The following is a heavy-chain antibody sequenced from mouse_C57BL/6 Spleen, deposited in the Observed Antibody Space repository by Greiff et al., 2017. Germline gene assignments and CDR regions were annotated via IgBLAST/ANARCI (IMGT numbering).Heavy chain of an antibody. D-gene: IGHD2-5*01. Sequence: EVQGVESGEGLVKPGGSLKLSCAASGFTFSSYAMSWVRQTPEKRLEWVAYISSGGDYIYYADTVKGRFTISRDNARNTLYLQMSSLKSEDTAMYYCTRGRLWDYSNYDYFDYWGQGTTLTVSS. V-gene: IGHV5-9-1*02. CDR3: TRGRLWDYSNYDYFDY. CDR1: GFTFSSYA. CDR2: ISSGGDYI. J-gene: IGHJ2*01.